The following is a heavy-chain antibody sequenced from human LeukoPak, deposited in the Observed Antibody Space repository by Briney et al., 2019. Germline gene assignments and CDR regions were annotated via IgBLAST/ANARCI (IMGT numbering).Heavy chain of an antibody. CDR3: AKEDLILVVAGGAFDI. D-gene: IGHD6-19*01. CDR1: GFTFSSYA. J-gene: IGHJ3*02. Sequence: GGSLRLSCAASGFTFSSYAMNWVRQAPGXXXXXXXXXSGSGGSTYXXXXXXXXXXXXXXXSXXXLXLQXNSLRAEDTAVYYXAKEDLILVVAGGAFDIWGQGTMVTVSS. CDR2: XSGSGGST. V-gene: IGHV3-23*01.